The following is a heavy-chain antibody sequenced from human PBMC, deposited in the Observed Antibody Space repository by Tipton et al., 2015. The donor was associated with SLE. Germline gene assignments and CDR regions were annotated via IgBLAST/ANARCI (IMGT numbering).Heavy chain of an antibody. CDR2: IIPIFGTA. V-gene: IGHV1-69*13. Sequence: QLVQSGAEVKKPGASVKVSCKASGYTFTSYGISWVRQAPGQGLEWMGRIIPIFGTANYAQKFQGRVTFTADESTSTAYMELSSLRSEDTAVYYCARDWLNWFDPWGQGTLVTVSS. J-gene: IGHJ5*02. CDR1: GYTFTSYG. D-gene: IGHD6-19*01. CDR3: ARDWLNWFDP.